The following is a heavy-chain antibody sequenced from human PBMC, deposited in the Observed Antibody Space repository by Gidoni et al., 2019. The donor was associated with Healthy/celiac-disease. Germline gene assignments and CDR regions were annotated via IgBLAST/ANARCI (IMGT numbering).Heavy chain of an antibody. Sequence: EVQLLESGGGLVQPGRSLRLSCAASGFTFDDYAMHWVRQAPGKGLEWVSGISWNSGSIGYADSVKGRFTISRDNAKNSLYLQMNSLRAEDTALYYCAKDGYVWGSYRYTGEYYFDYWGQGTLVTVSS. V-gene: IGHV3-9*01. D-gene: IGHD3-16*02. J-gene: IGHJ4*02. CDR2: ISWNSGSI. CDR1: GFTFDDYA. CDR3: AKDGYVWGSYRYTGEYYFDY.